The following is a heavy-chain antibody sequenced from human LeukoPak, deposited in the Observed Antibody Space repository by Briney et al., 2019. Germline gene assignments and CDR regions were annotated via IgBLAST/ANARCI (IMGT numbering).Heavy chain of an antibody. V-gene: IGHV3-48*01. CDR2: ISSSGTTI. J-gene: IGHJ4*02. CDR1: GFTFSSYG. CDR3: ARDFGSGRRWFDY. D-gene: IGHD4-23*01. Sequence: GGSLRLSCAASGFTFSSYGMSWVRQAAGKGLEWISYISSSGTTIYYADSVKGRFTISRDNAKNSLSLQMNGLRADDTAVYYCARDFGSGRRWFDYWGRGTLVTVSS.